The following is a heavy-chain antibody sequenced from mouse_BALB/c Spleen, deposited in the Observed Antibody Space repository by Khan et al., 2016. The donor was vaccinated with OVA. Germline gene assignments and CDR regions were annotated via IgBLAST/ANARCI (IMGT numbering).Heavy chain of an antibody. CDR3: ARGRITTGFFDY. D-gene: IGHD1-1*01. CDR1: GYTFTNYW. Sequence: VQLQESGTELARPGASVKLSCKASGYTFTNYWMQWVKQRPGQGLEWIGAIYPGDGNTRYTQKFKGKATLTADKSSSTAYMQLSSLASEDSAVYYCARGRITTGFFDYWGQGTTLTVSS. V-gene: IGHV1-87*01. J-gene: IGHJ2*01. CDR2: IYPGDGNT.